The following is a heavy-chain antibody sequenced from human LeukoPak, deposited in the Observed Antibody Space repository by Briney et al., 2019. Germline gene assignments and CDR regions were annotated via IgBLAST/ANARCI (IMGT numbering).Heavy chain of an antibody. D-gene: IGHD3-10*01. CDR3: AKPREYYYGSGSYLSLDY. Sequence: GGSLRPSCAASGFIFSSYAMSWVRQAPGKGLEWVSTISGSGGSTYYADSVKGRFTISRDNSKNTLYLQMNSLRAEDTAVYYCAKPREYYYGSGSYLSLDYWGQGTLVTVSS. V-gene: IGHV3-23*01. CDR1: GFIFSSYA. CDR2: ISGSGGST. J-gene: IGHJ4*02.